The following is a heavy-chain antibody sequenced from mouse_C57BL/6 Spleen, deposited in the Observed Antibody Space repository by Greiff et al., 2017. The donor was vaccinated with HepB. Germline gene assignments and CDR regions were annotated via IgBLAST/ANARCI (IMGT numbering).Heavy chain of an antibody. J-gene: IGHJ1*03. CDR2: INPSNGGT. CDR1: GYTFTSYW. D-gene: IGHD1-1*01. Sequence: QVQLKHPGTELVKPGASVKLSCKASGYTFTSYWMHWVKQRPGQGLEWIGNINPSNGGTNYNEKFKSKATLTVDKSSSTAYMQLSSLTSEDSAVYYCARQLTTVVADWYFDVWGTGTTVTVSS. V-gene: IGHV1-53*01. CDR3: ARQLTTVVADWYFDV.